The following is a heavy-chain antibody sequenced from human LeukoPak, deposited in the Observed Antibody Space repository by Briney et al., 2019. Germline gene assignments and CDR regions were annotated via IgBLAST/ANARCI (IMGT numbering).Heavy chain of an antibody. CDR1: GYTFTSYG. J-gene: IGHJ5*02. V-gene: IGHV1-18*01. D-gene: IGHD2-2*02. CDR3: ARVGYCSSTSCYRVGWFDP. CDR2: ISAYNGNT. Sequence: ASVKVSCKASGYTFTSYGISWVRQAPGQGLEWMRWISAYNGNTNYAQKLQGRVTMTTDTSTSTAYMELRSLRSDDTAVYYCARVGYCSSTSCYRVGWFDPWGQGTLVTVSS.